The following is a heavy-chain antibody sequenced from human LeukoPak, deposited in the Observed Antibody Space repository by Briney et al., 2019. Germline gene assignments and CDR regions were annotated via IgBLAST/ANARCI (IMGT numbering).Heavy chain of an antibody. V-gene: IGHV4-34*01. CDR1: GGSFSGYY. D-gene: IGHD3-22*01. J-gene: IGHJ4*02. Sequence: SETLSLTCAVYGGSFSGYYWGWIRQPPGKGLEWIGEINHSGSTNYNPSLKSRVTISVDTSKNQFSLKLSSVTAADTAVYYCARGVYYYDSTEDWGQGTLVTVSS. CDR3: ARGVYYYDSTED. CDR2: INHSGST.